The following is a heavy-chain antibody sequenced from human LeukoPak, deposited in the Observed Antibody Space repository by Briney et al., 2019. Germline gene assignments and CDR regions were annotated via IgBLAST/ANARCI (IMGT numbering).Heavy chain of an antibody. CDR3: ARDSWGRSLGPSPVDY. CDR1: GYTFTSYA. D-gene: IGHD6-13*01. V-gene: IGHV1-3*01. Sequence: ASVKVSCKAPGYTFTSYAMHWARQAPGQRLEWMGWINAGNGNTKYSQKFQGRVTITRDTSASTAYMELSSLRSEDTAVYYCARDSWGRSLGPSPVDYWGQGTLVTVSS. J-gene: IGHJ4*02. CDR2: INAGNGNT.